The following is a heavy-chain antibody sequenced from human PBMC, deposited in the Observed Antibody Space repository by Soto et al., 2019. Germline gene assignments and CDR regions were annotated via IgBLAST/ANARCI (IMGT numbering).Heavy chain of an antibody. CDR2: INHSGST. CDR1: GGSFSGHY. D-gene: IGHD3-10*01. V-gene: IGHV4-34*01. Sequence: SETLSLTCAVYGGSFSGHYWSWIRQPPGKGLEWIGEINHSGSTNYNPSLKSRVTISVDTSKNQFSLKLSSVTAADTAVYYCARVTTMVRGARGYYYGMDVWGQGTTVTVSS. CDR3: ARVTTMVRGARGYYYGMDV. J-gene: IGHJ6*02.